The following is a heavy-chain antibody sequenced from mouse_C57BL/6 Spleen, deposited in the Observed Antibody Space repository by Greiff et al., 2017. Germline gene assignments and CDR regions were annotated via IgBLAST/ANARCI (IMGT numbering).Heavy chain of an antibody. CDR2: IRNKANGYTT. V-gene: IGHV7-3*01. CDR1: GFTFTDYY. CDR3: ARYGGRNNFDY. J-gene: IGHJ2*01. Sequence: EVKLVESGGGLVQPGGSLSLSCAASGFTFTDYYMSWVRQPPGKALEWLGFIRNKANGYTTEYSASVKGRFTISRDNSQSILYLQMNALRAEDSATYYCARYGGRNNFDYWGQGTTLTVSS. D-gene: IGHD2-1*01.